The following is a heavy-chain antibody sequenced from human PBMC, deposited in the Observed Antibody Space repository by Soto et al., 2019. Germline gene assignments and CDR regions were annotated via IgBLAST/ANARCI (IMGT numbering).Heavy chain of an antibody. Sequence: SETLSLTCAVSGGSVTNNNYWGWVRQPPGKGLEWIGEIYHTGSTNYNPSLKSRVTISVDTSKNQFSLKLSSVTAADTAVYYCARGSSWTKYYYYYGMDVWGQGTTVTVSS. CDR3: ARGSSWTKYYYYYGMDV. V-gene: IGHV4-4*02. CDR2: IYHTGST. J-gene: IGHJ6*02. CDR1: GGSVTNNNY. D-gene: IGHD6-13*01.